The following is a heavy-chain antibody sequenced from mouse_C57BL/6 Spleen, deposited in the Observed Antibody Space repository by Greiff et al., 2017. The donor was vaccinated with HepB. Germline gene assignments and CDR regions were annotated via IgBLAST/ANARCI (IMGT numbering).Heavy chain of an antibody. CDR3: AISGLWLRREDYYAMDY. V-gene: IGHV1-76*01. D-gene: IGHD2-2*01. Sequence: QVQLQQSGAELVRPGASVKLSCKASGYTFTDYYINWVKQRPGQGLEWIARIYPGSGNTYYNEKFKGKATLTAEKSSSTAYMQLSSLTSEDSAVYFCAISGLWLRREDYYAMDYWGQGTSVTVSS. CDR2: IYPGSGNT. J-gene: IGHJ4*01. CDR1: GYTFTDYY.